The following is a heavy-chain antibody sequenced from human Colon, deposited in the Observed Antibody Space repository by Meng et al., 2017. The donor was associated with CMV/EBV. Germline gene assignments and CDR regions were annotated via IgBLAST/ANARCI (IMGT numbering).Heavy chain of an antibody. CDR1: GLTVSGNY. CDR2: IYSGDST. J-gene: IGHJ6*02. V-gene: IGHV3-66*02. CDR3: ARASQSNYYYGMDV. D-gene: IGHD6-6*01. Sequence: EGSLRLSCAASGLTVSGNYMSWVRQAPGKGLEWVSLIYSGDSTKYADSVKGRFTVTRDNSKSTLYLQMNSLRPEDTAVYYCARASQSNYYYGMDVWGQGTTVTVSS.